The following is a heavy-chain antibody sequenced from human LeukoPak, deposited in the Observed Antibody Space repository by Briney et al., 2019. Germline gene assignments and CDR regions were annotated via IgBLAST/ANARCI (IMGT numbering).Heavy chain of an antibody. CDR3: ARAVGALDI. CDR2: INPTGGTT. D-gene: IGHD1-26*01. V-gene: IGHV1-46*04. Sequence: ASVKVSCKASGDTFTSYYMHWVRQAPGQGLEWMGIINPTGGTTTYAQKLQGRVTMTRDTSTSTVYMELSSVSSEDTAVYYSARAVGALDIWGQGIMITVSS. J-gene: IGHJ3*02. CDR1: GDTFTSYY.